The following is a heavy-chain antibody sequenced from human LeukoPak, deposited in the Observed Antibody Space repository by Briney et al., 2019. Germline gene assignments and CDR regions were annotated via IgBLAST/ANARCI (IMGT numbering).Heavy chain of an antibody. CDR2: KQYDASIE. CDR3: AKDQGVVGSYDY. Sequence: AGSLRLSCAASTFTFSTFGRNWVVQAPDKGLEGVTFKQYDASIEYYAESVKSRFTISRDNSKNTLYLQMNRLRGDDTAFYYCAKDQGVVGSYDYWGHGTLVTVSS. J-gene: IGHJ4*01. D-gene: IGHD3-10*01. CDR1: TFTFSTFG. V-gene: IGHV3-30*02.